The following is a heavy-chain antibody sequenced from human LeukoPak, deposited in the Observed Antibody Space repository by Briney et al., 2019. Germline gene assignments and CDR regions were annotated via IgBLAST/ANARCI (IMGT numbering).Heavy chain of an antibody. V-gene: IGHV4-4*07. J-gene: IGHJ6*03. D-gene: IGHD4-11*01. CDR2: IYTSGST. CDR3: ARGSTTVAYYYYYYYMDV. CDR1: GGSISSYY. Sequence: PSETLSLTCTVSGGSISSYYWSWIRQPAGKGLEWIGRIYTSGSTNYNPSLKSRVTMSVDTSKNQFSLKLSSVTAADTAVYYCARGSTTVAYYYYYYYMDVWGKGTTVTVSS.